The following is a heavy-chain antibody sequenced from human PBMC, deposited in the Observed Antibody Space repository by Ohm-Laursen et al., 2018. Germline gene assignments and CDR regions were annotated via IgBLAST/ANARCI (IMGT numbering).Heavy chain of an antibody. V-gene: IGHV3-30*18. J-gene: IGHJ4*02. CDR3: AKTPETYYFDY. CDR1: GFTFSSYG. CDR2: ISYDGSNK. Sequence: SSLRLSCAASGFTFSSYGMHWVRQAPGKGLEWVAVISYDGSNKYYADSVKGRFTISRDNSKNTLYLQMNSLRAEDTAVYYCAKTPETYYFDYWGQGTLVTVSS.